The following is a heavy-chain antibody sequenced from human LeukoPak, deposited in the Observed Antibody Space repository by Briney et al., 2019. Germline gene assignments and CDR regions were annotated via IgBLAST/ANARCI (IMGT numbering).Heavy chain of an antibody. J-gene: IGHJ4*02. CDR1: GFTFSSYG. V-gene: IGHV3-23*01. CDR3: AKARGVFDY. Sequence: GGSLRLSCAASGFTFSSYGMSWVRQAPGKGLEWVSGISGSGGTTYYADSVKGRFTISRDNSKITLYLQMNSLRAEDTAVYYCAKARGVFDYWGQGTLVTVSS. CDR2: ISGSGGTT.